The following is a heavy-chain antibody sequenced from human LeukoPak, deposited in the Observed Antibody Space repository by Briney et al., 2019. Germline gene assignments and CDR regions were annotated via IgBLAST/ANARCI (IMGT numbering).Heavy chain of an antibody. CDR3: ARIAYSSSSDY. Sequence: GGSLRLSCAASGFTFSTYGMHWVRQAPGKGLEWVSSISSSSSYIYYADSVKGRFTISRDNAKNSLYLQMNSLRAEDTAVYYCARIAYSSSSDYWGQGTLVTVSS. CDR2: ISSSSSYI. CDR1: GFTFSTYG. D-gene: IGHD6-6*01. J-gene: IGHJ4*02. V-gene: IGHV3-21*01.